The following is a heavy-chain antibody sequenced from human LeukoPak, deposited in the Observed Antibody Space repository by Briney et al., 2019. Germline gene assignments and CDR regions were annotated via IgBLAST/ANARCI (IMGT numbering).Heavy chain of an antibody. Sequence: GGSLRLSCAASGFTFSSYAMSWVRQAPGKGLEWVSAISGSGGSTYYADSVKGRFTISRDNAKNSLYLQMNSLRAEDTAVYYCARTSPRYSGSYGDDYWGQGTLVTVSS. J-gene: IGHJ4*02. V-gene: IGHV3-23*01. CDR3: ARTSPRYSGSYGDDY. CDR2: ISGSGGST. D-gene: IGHD1-26*01. CDR1: GFTFSSYA.